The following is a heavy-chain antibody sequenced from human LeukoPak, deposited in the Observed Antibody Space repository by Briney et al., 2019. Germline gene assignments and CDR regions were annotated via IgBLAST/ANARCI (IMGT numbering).Heavy chain of an antibody. D-gene: IGHD5-18*01. Sequence: PGGSLRLSCAPSGFTFNTYSMHWVRQAPGKGLEWVSYISSSSLSLYYADSVKGRFTISRDKAKNSLYLQINSLRAEDTAVYYCARDPTPTQLWFRGSFDYWGQGALVTVSS. CDR1: GFTFNTYS. V-gene: IGHV3-48*01. J-gene: IGHJ4*02. CDR3: ARDPTPTQLWFRGSFDY. CDR2: ISSSSLSL.